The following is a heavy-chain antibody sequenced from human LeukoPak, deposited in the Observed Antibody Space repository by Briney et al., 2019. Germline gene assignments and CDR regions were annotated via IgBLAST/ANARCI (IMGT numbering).Heavy chain of an antibody. J-gene: IGHJ5*02. Sequence: PSETLSLTCTVPGYSISSGYYWGWIRQPPGKGLEGIGSIYNSGSTYYNPSLKSRVTISVDTSKNQFSLKLRSVTAADTAMYYCARAYSSSWYYNWFDPWGQGTLVTVSS. CDR2: IYNSGST. V-gene: IGHV4-38-2*02. CDR1: GYSISSGYY. D-gene: IGHD6-13*01. CDR3: ARAYSSSWYYNWFDP.